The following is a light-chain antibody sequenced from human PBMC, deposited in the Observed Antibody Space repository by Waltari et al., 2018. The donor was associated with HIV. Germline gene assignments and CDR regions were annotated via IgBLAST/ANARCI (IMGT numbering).Light chain of an antibody. CDR1: KSFLYCSNNNNY. CDR2: WAS. Sequence: DIVMTQSPDSLAVSLGERATINCQYSKSFLYCSNNNNYLAWYQQKPGQPPKLLIYWASARESGVPDRFSGSGSGTDFTLTISSLQAEDVAVYYCQQYYTTPLTFGGGTKVEIK. V-gene: IGKV4-1*01. J-gene: IGKJ4*01. CDR3: QQYYTTPLT.